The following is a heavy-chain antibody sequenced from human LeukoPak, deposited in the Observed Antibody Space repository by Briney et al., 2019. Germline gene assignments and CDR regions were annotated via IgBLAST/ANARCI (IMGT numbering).Heavy chain of an antibody. D-gene: IGHD6-13*01. CDR1: GYTFTAYF. J-gene: IGHJ4*02. Sequence: ASEKVSCKASGYTFTAYFLHWVRRAPGQGFEWMGWINPNSGGTYYTQTFQGRVTMTRDTSISTAYMELSSLRSDDTAVYYCARAQSLTAPAGTFANSWGQGTLVTVSS. CDR3: ARAQSLTAPAGTFANS. V-gene: IGHV1-2*02. CDR2: INPNSGGT.